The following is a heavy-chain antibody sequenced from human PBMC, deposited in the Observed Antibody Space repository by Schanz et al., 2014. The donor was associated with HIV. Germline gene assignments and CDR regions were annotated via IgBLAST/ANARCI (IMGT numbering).Heavy chain of an antibody. CDR2: ISESGGRS. V-gene: IGHV3-23*01. CDR1: GFTFNNYA. Sequence: EVQLLDSGGGLVQPGGSLRLSCVASGFTFNNYAMTWVRQAPGKGLEWVSSISESGGRSYYADSVNGRFTISRDNSKNTLYLQMTTLRTEDTAVYYCAKPEYDSSGNSQSHFDSWGQGTLVTVSS. CDR3: AKPEYDSSGNSQSHFDS. J-gene: IGHJ4*02. D-gene: IGHD3-22*01.